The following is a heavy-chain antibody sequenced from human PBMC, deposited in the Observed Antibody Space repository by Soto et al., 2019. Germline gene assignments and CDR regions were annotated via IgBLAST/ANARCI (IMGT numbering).Heavy chain of an antibody. CDR1: GYTFSSCS. Sequence: ASVKVSFKASGYTFSSCSIDLVRQAPGQRLEWMGWINAGYGNTKSSQKFQDRVTISRDTSASTAYMELTSLRSEDTAVYYCARDTGDGTFDFWGQGTLVTVSS. J-gene: IGHJ4*02. CDR3: ARDTGDGTFDF. V-gene: IGHV1-3*01. D-gene: IGHD7-27*01. CDR2: INAGYGNT.